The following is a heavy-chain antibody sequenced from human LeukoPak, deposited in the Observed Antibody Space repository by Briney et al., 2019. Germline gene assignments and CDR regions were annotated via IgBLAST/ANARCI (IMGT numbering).Heavy chain of an antibody. CDR2: IRTTGDT. D-gene: IGHD3-22*01. V-gene: IGHV3-13*01. CDR3: ARGVSYYYDNSGHPVWYFDL. J-gene: IGHJ2*01. Sequence: PGGSLRLSCAVSGFTFNYYDMHWVRQAPGKRLEWVSAIRTTGDTHYPGSVKGRFAMSREDAKNSVHLQMNTLRAGDTAVYYCARGVSYYYDNSGHPVWYFDLWGRGTLVTVSS. CDR1: GFTFNYYD.